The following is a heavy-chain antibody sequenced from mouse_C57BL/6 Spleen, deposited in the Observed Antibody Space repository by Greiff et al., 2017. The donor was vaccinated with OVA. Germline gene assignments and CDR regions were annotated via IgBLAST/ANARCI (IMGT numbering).Heavy chain of an antibody. CDR3: ARIYYDYIYAMDY. J-gene: IGHJ4*01. Sequence: VQLQQSRPELVKPGASVKLSCKASGYTFTSYDINWVMQTSGQGLEWIGWIIPRDGSTKYNEKFKGKATLTVDTSSSTEYMELHSRTSEDTAVYFCARIYYDYIYAMDYWGQGTSVTVSS. V-gene: IGHV1-85*01. D-gene: IGHD2-4*01. CDR2: IIPRDGST. CDR1: GYTFTSYD.